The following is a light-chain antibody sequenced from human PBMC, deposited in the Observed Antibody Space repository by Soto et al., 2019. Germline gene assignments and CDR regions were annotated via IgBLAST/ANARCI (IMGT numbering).Light chain of an antibody. Sequence: SYELTQPPSVSVAPGKTAMITCGGDNIGSKSVHWYQQKPGQAPVVVINYNSDRPSGIPDRFSDSNSGSTATLTITRVEAGDEADYYCQMWDRSSDHVVFGGGTKLTVL. J-gene: IGLJ2*01. CDR2: YNS. CDR1: NIGSKS. V-gene: IGLV3-21*04. CDR3: QMWDRSSDHVV.